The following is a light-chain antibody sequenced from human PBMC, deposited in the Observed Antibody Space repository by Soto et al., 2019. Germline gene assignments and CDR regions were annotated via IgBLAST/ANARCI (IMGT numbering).Light chain of an antibody. J-gene: IGLJ1*01. CDR3: AAWDDSLNGYV. Sequence: QSVLTQPTSVSETPRQRVTISCSGSSSNNGNNAVNWYQQPPGRAPKLLIYYDDLLPSGVSDRFSGSRSGPSASLAIGGFKSEDEVVYYWAAWDDSLNGYVFGTGTKVTVL. CDR1: SSNNGNNA. CDR2: YDD. V-gene: IGLV1-36*01.